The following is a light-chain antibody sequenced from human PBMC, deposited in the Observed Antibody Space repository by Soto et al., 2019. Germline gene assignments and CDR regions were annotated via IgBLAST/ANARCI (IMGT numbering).Light chain of an antibody. CDR2: KDD. CDR3: QSYDSSNHVV. J-gene: IGLJ2*01. V-gene: IGLV6-57*02. Sequence: NFMLTQPHSVSESPGKTVTISCTGSSGSIASNYVQLYQQRPGSAPTTVIYKDDQRPSGVPDRFSGSIDSSSNSASLTISGLKTEDGADYYCQSYDSSNHVVFGGGTKVTVL. CDR1: SGSIASNY.